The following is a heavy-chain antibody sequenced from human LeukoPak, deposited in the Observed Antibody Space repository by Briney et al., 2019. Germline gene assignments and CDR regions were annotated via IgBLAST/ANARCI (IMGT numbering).Heavy chain of an antibody. D-gene: IGHD2-21*02. Sequence: SETLSLTCTVSGGSISSGSYYWGWIRQPAGKGLEWIGRIYTSGSTNYNPSLKSRVTISVDRSKNQFSLKLSSVTAADTAVYYCARTYCGGDCRGYYYHYYMDVWGKGTTVTISS. J-gene: IGHJ6*03. V-gene: IGHV4-61*02. CDR1: GGSISSGSYY. CDR3: ARTYCGGDCRGYYYHYYMDV. CDR2: IYTSGST.